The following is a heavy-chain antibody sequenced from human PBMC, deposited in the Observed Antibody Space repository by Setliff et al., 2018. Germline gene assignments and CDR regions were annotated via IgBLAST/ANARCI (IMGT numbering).Heavy chain of an antibody. CDR1: GYMFTTYA. D-gene: IGHD3-10*01. J-gene: IGHJ6*03. V-gene: IGHV7-4-1*02. CDR3: ARASRFGTVVYKGDYYMDV. CDR2: INTXXXXX. Sequence: GASVKVSCKASGYMFTTYAMSWIRQVPGRGFEWMGWINTXXXXXXXVQGFTGRFXFSLDTSVSTAYLHISGLKAEDTAVYYCARASRFGTVVYKGDYYMDVWGKGTTVTV.